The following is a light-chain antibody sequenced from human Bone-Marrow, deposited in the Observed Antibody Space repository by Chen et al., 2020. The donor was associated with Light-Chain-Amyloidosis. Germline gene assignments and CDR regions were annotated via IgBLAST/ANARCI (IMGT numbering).Light chain of an antibody. J-gene: IGLJ2*01. CDR2: RDT. CDR1: DLPTKY. Sequence: SYELTQPPSVSVSPGQTARITCSGDDLPTKYAYWYQQKPGQAPVLVIYRDTERPSGISERFSGSSSGTTATLTISGGRAEDEADYHCRSAYGSGTYEVIFGGGTKLTVL. V-gene: IGLV3-25*03. CDR3: RSAYGSGTYEVI.